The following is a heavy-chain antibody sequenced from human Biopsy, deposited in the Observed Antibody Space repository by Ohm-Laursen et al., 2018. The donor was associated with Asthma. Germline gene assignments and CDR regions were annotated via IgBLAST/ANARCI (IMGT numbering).Heavy chain of an antibody. V-gene: IGHV3-30*18. Sequence: SLRLSCAAPGFNFHNYGMNWVRRAPGKGLEWVAQILFDGRKINYPDSVKGRFTISRDNSKNMVYLQMNSLRPEDTAVYYCAEDRVAGRSYYFDYWGQGSLVSVSS. CDR3: AEDRVAGRSYYFDY. D-gene: IGHD6-13*01. CDR2: ILFDGRKI. J-gene: IGHJ4*02. CDR1: GFNFHNYG.